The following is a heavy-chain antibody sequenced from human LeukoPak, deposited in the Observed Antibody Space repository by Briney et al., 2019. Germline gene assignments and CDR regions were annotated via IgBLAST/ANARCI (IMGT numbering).Heavy chain of an antibody. J-gene: IGHJ4*02. CDR3: ARDLAGAYYFDY. CDR2: ISAYNGNT. Sequence: ASVKVSCKASGDTFTSYAITWVRQAPGQGLEWMGWISAYNGNTNYAQKVQGRVTMTTDTSTSTAYMELRSLRSDDTAVCYCARDLAGAYYFDYWGQGTLVTVSS. CDR1: GDTFTSYA. V-gene: IGHV1-18*01. D-gene: IGHD6-19*01.